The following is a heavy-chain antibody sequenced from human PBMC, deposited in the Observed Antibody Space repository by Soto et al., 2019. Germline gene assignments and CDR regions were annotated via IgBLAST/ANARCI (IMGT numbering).Heavy chain of an antibody. CDR2: ISYDGSNK. CDR3: AKLSSSSGLHYYYAMDV. V-gene: IGHV3-30*18. CDR1: GFTFSSYG. D-gene: IGHD6-6*01. J-gene: IGHJ6*02. Sequence: HPGGSLRLSCAASGFTFSSYGMHWVRQAPGKGLEWVAVISYDGSNKYYADSVKGRFTISRDNSKNTLYLQMNSLRAEDTAVYYCAKLSSSSGLHYYYAMDVWGQGTTVTVSS.